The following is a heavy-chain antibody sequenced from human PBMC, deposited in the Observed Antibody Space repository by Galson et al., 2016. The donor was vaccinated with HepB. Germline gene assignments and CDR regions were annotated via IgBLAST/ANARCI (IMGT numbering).Heavy chain of an antibody. D-gene: IGHD6-19*01. Sequence: SLRLSCAASEFTFSEHYMEWVRQAAGKGLEWVGRARNKPKSYSTAYAASVKGRFTISRDDSKNSLYLQMSSLKTEDTAVYYCARDDSGGWYGFHYGMDVWGQGTTVTVSS. CDR3: ARDDSGGWYGFHYGMDV. J-gene: IGHJ6*02. V-gene: IGHV3-72*01. CDR1: EFTFSEHY. CDR2: ARNKPKSYST.